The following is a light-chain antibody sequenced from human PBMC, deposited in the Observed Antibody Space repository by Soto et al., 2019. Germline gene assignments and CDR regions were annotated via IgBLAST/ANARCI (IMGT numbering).Light chain of an antibody. Sequence: QSVLTQPPSVSAAPGQKVTISCSGSSSNIGNNYVSWYQQLPGTAPKLLIYDNNKRPSGIPDRCSGSKSGTSATLGITGLQTGDEADYYCGTWDSRLSAVVFGGGTKVTVL. CDR1: SSNIGNNY. CDR3: GTWDSRLSAVV. CDR2: DNN. J-gene: IGLJ2*01. V-gene: IGLV1-51*01.